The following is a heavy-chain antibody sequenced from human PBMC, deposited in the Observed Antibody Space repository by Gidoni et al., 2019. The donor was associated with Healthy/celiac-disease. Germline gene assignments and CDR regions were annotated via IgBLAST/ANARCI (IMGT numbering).Heavy chain of an antibody. J-gene: IGHJ4*02. Sequence: QVQLQESGPGLVKPSQTLSLTCTVSGGSIRSGGYYWSWIRQHPGKGLEWIGYIYYSGSTYYNPSLKSRVTISVDTSKNQFSLKLSSVTAADTAVYYCARDLGDCSGGSCLVFDYWGQGTLVTVSS. CDR2: IYYSGST. CDR1: GGSIRSGGYY. D-gene: IGHD2-15*01. CDR3: ARDLGDCSGGSCLVFDY. V-gene: IGHV4-31*03.